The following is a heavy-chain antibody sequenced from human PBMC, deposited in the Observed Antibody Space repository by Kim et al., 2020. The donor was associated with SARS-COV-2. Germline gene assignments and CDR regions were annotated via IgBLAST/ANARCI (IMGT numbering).Heavy chain of an antibody. J-gene: IGHJ4*02. CDR3: ARDRVVSGLFDY. CDR1: GDSVSSNSAA. V-gene: IGHV6-1*01. Sequence: SQTLSLTCAISGDSVSSNSAAWNWIRQSQSRGLEWLGRTYYRSKWYNDFALSVKSRITFNADTSKNQFSLQLNSVTPEDMAVYYCARDRVVSGLFDYWGQGTLVTVSS. D-gene: IGHD3-3*01. CDR2: TYYRSKWYN.